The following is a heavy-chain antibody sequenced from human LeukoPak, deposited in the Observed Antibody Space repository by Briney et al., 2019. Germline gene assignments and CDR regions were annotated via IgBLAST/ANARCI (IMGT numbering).Heavy chain of an antibody. CDR3: AKDVRDGYNYFDY. CDR1: GFTFNYYG. J-gene: IGHJ4*02. D-gene: IGHD5-24*01. CDR2: IRYDGTGQ. Sequence: PGGSLRLSCAASGFTFNYYGLHWVRQAPGKGLEWVAFIRYDGTGQSYAESVKGRFTISRDNSQSTVFLQMNSLRPDDTAVYYCAKDVRDGYNYFDYWGQGTLVTVSS. V-gene: IGHV3-30*02.